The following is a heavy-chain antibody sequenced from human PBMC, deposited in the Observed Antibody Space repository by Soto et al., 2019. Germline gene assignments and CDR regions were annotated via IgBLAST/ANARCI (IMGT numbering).Heavy chain of an antibody. Sequence: QVQLQESGPGLVKPSQTLSLTCTVSGGSISSGDYYWSWIRQPPGKGMEWIGYIYYSGSTYYNPSLESRVTISVDTSKNQCSLKLSSVTAADTAVYYCARGDDSSGYYYLDYWCQGTLVTVSS. CDR3: ARGDDSSGYYYLDY. CDR2: IYYSGST. V-gene: IGHV4-30-4*01. CDR1: GGSISSGDYY. J-gene: IGHJ4*02. D-gene: IGHD3-22*01.